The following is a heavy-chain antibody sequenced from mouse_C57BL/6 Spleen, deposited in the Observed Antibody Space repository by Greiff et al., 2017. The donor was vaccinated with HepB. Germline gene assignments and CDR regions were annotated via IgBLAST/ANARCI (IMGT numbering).Heavy chain of an antibody. V-gene: IGHV6-6*01. CDR3: TRPRTSHFDY. Sequence: EVNVVESGGGLVQPGGSMKLSCAASGFTFSDAWMDWVRQSPEKGLEWVAEIRNKANNHATYYAESVKGRFTISRDDSKSSVYLQMNSLRAEDTGIYYCTRPRTSHFDYWGQGTTLTVSS. D-gene: IGHD5-1*01. CDR2: IRNKANNHAT. J-gene: IGHJ2*01. CDR1: GFTFSDAW.